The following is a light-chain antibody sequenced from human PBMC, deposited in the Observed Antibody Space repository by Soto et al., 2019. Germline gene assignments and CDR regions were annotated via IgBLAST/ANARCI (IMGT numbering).Light chain of an antibody. CDR2: GNS. CDR3: QSYDSSLSGWV. CDR1: SSTIGAGYD. J-gene: IGLJ3*02. V-gene: IGLV1-40*01. Sequence: QSVLTQPPSVSGPPGQRVTISCTGGSSTIGAGYDVHGYRQLPGTAPKLLIYGNSNRPSGVPDRFSGSKSGTSASLAITGLQAEDEADYYCQSYDSSLSGWVFGGGTKVTVL.